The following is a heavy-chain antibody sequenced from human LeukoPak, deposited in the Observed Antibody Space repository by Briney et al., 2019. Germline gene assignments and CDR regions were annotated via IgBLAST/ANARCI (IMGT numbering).Heavy chain of an antibody. Sequence: SVKVSCKASGGTFSSYAISWVRQAPGQGLEWMGGIIPIFGTANYAQKFQGRVTITADESTSTAYMELSSLRSEDTAVYYCARGRPLGYCSGGSCYYYGMDVWGQGTTVTASS. CDR2: IIPIFGTA. D-gene: IGHD2-15*01. V-gene: IGHV1-69*13. CDR3: ARGRPLGYCSGGSCYYYGMDV. J-gene: IGHJ6*02. CDR1: GGTFSSYA.